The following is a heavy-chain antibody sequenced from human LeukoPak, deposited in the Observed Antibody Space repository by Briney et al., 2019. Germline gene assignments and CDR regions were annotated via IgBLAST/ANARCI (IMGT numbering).Heavy chain of an antibody. CDR2: IWYDGSNK. V-gene: IGHV3-33*01. J-gene: IGHJ5*02. CDR1: GFTFSNYG. CDR3: ARSITGKTNWFDP. D-gene: IGHD1-20*01. Sequence: GGSLRLSCAASGFTFSNYGMHWVRQAPGKGLEWVAVIWYDGSNKYYVDSVKGRFTISRDNSRNTLYLQMNSLRAEDTAVYYCARSITGKTNWFDPWGQGTLVTVSS.